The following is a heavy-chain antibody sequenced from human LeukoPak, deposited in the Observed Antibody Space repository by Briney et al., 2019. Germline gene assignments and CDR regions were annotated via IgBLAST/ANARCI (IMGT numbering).Heavy chain of an antibody. CDR3: AKDLYSSSWGY. V-gene: IGHV3-23*01. CDR2: VSGSGGST. J-gene: IGHJ4*02. CDR1: GFTFSSYA. D-gene: IGHD6-6*01. Sequence: GGSLRLSCAASGFTFSSYAMSWVRQAPGKGLEWVSAVSGSGGSTYYADSVKGRLTISRDNSKNTLYLQMNSLRAEDTAVYYCAKDLYSSSWGYWGQGTLVTVSS.